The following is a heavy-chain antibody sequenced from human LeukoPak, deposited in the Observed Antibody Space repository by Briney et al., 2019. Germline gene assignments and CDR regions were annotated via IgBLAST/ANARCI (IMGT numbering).Heavy chain of an antibody. J-gene: IGHJ5*02. V-gene: IGHV4-59*01. CDR1: GGSISTYF. D-gene: IGHD6-13*01. CDR3: VRDRAAAGGWLDP. CDR2: VYYNGNT. Sequence: PSETLSLTCTVSGGSISTYFWNWIRQPPGKGLEWIGHVYYNGNTNYNPSLKSRLTISVDTSKNQFSLKLTSVTAADTAVYYCVRDRAAAGGWLDPWGQGALVTVSS.